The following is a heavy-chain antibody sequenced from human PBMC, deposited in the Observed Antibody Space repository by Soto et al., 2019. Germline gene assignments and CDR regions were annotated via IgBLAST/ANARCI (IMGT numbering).Heavy chain of an antibody. V-gene: IGHV4-38-2*02. CDR3: ARDLSNATSASYYYYYGMDV. CDR1: GYSISSGYY. D-gene: IGHD4-4*01. J-gene: IGHJ6*04. Sequence: SETLSLTCAVSGYSISSGYYWGWLRQPPGKGLEWIGHMYHSGSIYYNPSLQSRVTISVDKSKDQFSLKLSSVTAADTAVYYCARDLSNATSASYYYYYGMDVWGKGTTVTVSS. CDR2: MYHSGSI.